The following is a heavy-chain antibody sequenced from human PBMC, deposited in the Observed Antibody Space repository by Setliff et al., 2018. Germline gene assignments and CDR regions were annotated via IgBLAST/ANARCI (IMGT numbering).Heavy chain of an antibody. V-gene: IGHV4-34*01. CDR1: GGSFSGYY. CDR2: INHSGSI. CDR3: TRDIVVFTDIDYYYSGMDV. D-gene: IGHD2-21*01. Sequence: SETLSLTCAVYGGSFSGYYWSWIRQPPGKGLEWIGEINHSGSINYNPSLKSRVTISVDTSKNQFSLKLSSVTAEDTAVYYCTRDIVVFTDIDYYYSGMDVWGQGTAVTV. J-gene: IGHJ6*02.